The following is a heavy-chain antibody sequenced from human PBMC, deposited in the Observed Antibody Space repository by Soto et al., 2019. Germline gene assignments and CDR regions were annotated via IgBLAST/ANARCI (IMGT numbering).Heavy chain of an antibody. J-gene: IGHJ6*02. CDR3: ARKLSGAVQGWAYGMDV. D-gene: IGHD1-26*01. Sequence: VQLVESGGGVVQPGRSLRLSCAASGFTVSTYNMIWVRQAPVKGLEWVSVTYSGGSTQYADSVKGRFTVSRDNSKNTLYLQMSSLRDEDTAVYYCARKLSGAVQGWAYGMDVWGRGTTVTVSS. V-gene: IGHV3-53*01. CDR2: TYSGGST. CDR1: GFTVSTYN.